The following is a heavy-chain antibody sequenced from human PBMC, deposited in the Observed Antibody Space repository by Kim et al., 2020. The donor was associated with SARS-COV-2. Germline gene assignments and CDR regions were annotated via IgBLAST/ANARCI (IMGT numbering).Heavy chain of an antibody. J-gene: IGHJ4*02. CDR2: ITRGGDRM. Sequence: GGSLRLSCAASGFTFSRYDMNWVRQAPGKGLEWVSYITRGGDRMFYADSVKGRFTVSRDNAKNSLFLQMNSLRAEDTAIYYCARDLVGSCSEGGCYEDWGQGTLVTVSS. V-gene: IGHV3-48*03. CDR3: ARDLVGSCSEGGCYED. D-gene: IGHD2-15*01. CDR1: GFTFSRYD.